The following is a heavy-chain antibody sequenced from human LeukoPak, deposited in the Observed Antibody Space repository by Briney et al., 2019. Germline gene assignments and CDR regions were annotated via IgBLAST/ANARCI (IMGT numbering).Heavy chain of an antibody. CDR2: INWKSDKI. CDR1: GYSFDEYA. Sequence: GGSLRLSCAGSGYSFDEYAMHWVRQAPGKGLEWVSGINWKSDKIGYADSVKGRFTISRDNAKTSLYLQMNSLRAEDTAVYYCARGAFYYEDWGQGTLVTVSS. V-gene: IGHV3-9*01. D-gene: IGHD3-16*01. CDR3: ARGAFYYED. J-gene: IGHJ4*02.